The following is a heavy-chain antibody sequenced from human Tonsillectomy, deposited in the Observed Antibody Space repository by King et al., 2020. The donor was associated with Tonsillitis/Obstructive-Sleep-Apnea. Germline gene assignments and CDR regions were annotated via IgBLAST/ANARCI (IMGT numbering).Heavy chain of an antibody. Sequence: VQLVESGGGVVQPGRSLRLSCAASGFTFSTYAMHWVRQAPGKGLEWVAVISYDGSNKYYADSVKGRFTISRDNSKNTLYLQMNSLRAEDTAVYYCAASDWDYYYYGMDVCGQGTTVTVSS. CDR1: GFTFSTYA. D-gene: IGHD3/OR15-3a*01. J-gene: IGHJ6*02. CDR2: ISYDGSNK. V-gene: IGHV3-30*04. CDR3: AASDWDYYYYGMDV.